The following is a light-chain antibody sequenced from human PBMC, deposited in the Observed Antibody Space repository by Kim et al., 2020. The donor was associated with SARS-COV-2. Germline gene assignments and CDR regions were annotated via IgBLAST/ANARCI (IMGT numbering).Light chain of an antibody. CDR1: SLRSYY. CDR3: NSRDSSGNVV. J-gene: IGLJ2*01. V-gene: IGLV3-19*01. Sequence: VALRQTGRITCQGDSLRSYYASWYQQKPGQAPVLVIYGKNNRPSGIPDRFSGSSSGNTASLTITGAQAEDEADYYCNSRDSSGNVVFGGGTQLTVL. CDR2: GKN.